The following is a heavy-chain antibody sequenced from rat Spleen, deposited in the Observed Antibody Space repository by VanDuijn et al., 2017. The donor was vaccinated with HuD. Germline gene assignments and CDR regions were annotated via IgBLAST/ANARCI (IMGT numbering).Heavy chain of an antibody. V-gene: IGHV5-25*01. CDR2: ITSGGSNT. CDR1: GFTFSDYY. Sequence: EVQVEESGGGLVQPGRSMKLSCAASGFTFSDYYMAWVRQAPKKGLEWVASITSGGSNTYYPDSVKGRFTISRDNAKSTLYLEMGSLRSEDTATYYCAKRGWYYFDYWGQGVMVTVSS. CDR3: AKRGWYYFDY. J-gene: IGHJ2*01.